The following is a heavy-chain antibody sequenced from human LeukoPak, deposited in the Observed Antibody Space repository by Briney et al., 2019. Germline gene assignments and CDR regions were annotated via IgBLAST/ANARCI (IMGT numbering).Heavy chain of an antibody. J-gene: IGHJ4*02. D-gene: IGHD7-27*01. Sequence: PGGSLRLSCAASGFIFSSYAMTWVRQPPGKGLEWIGSIYYSGSTYYNPSLKSRVTISVDTSKNQFSLKLSSVTAADTAVYYCARLGGWGSIDYWGQGTLVTVSS. V-gene: IGHV4-39*01. CDR2: IYYSGST. CDR3: ARLGGWGSIDY. CDR1: GFIFSSYA.